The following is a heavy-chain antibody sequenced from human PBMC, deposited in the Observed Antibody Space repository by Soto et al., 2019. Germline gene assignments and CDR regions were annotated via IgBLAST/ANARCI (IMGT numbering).Heavy chain of an antibody. D-gene: IGHD3-16*01. CDR2: SRNKANSYNP. V-gene: IGHV3-72*01. Sequence: EVKLVESGGGLVQPGGSLRLSCAASGFSFSDYYMDWVRQVPGKGLEWVGRSRNKANSYNPEYAPSVKDRFSISRDNSKDSMYLQMNSHKTEDTDGYYCARDTGGSYESWGQGALVTVSS. CDR1: GFSFSDYY. CDR3: ARDTGGSYES. J-gene: IGHJ5*02.